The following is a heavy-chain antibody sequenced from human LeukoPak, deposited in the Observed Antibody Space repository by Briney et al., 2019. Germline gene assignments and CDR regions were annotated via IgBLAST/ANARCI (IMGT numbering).Heavy chain of an antibody. Sequence: GASVKVSCTASGYTFTIYGISWVRQAPGQGLEWMGWISAYNGNTNYAQKLQGRVTMTTDTSTSTAYMELSRLRSDDTAVYYCATNPRSDSAAAGLPIDYWGQGTLVTVSS. V-gene: IGHV1-18*01. CDR1: GYTFTIYG. CDR2: ISAYNGNT. J-gene: IGHJ4*02. CDR3: ATNPRSDSAAAGLPIDY. D-gene: IGHD6-13*01.